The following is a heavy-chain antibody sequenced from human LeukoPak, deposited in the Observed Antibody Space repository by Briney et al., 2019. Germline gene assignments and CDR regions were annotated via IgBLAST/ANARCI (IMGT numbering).Heavy chain of an antibody. V-gene: IGHV1-3*01. CDR2: INAGNGNT. J-gene: IGHJ6*02. CDR3: ARQSRYYYDSSGYYGMDV. D-gene: IGHD3-22*01. Sequence: ASVKVSCKASGYTFTSYAMHWVRQAPGQRLEWMGWINAGNGNTKYSQKFQGRVTITRDTSASTAYMELSSLRSEDTAVYYCARQSRYYYDSSGYYGMDVWGQGTTVTVSS. CDR1: GYTFTSYA.